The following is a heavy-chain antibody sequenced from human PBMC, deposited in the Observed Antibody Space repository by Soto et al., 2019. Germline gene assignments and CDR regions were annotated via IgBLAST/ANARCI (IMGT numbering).Heavy chain of an antibody. CDR1: GFTFSSYS. CDR3: ARDEGAAAGTAYFDY. J-gene: IGHJ4*02. V-gene: IGHV3-48*01. D-gene: IGHD6-13*01. CDR2: ISSSSSTI. Sequence: PGGSLRLSCAASGFTFSSYSMNWVRQAPGKGLEWVSYISSSSSTIYYADSVKGRFTISRDNAKNSLYLQMNSLRAEDTAVYYCARDEGAAAGTAYFDYWGQGTLVTVSS.